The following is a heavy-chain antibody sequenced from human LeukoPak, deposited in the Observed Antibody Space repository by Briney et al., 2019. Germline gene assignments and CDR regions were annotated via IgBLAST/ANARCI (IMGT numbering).Heavy chain of an antibody. Sequence: ETLSLTCTVSGGSVSSGGYYWIWIRQAPGKGLEWVSAISGSGGSTYYADSVKGRFTISRDNSKNTLYLQMNSLRAEDTAVYYCANNRIVGITPLDYWGQGTLVIVSS. CDR2: ISGSGGST. CDR3: ANNRIVGITPLDY. D-gene: IGHD1-26*01. J-gene: IGHJ4*02. V-gene: IGHV3-23*01. CDR1: GGSVSSGGYY.